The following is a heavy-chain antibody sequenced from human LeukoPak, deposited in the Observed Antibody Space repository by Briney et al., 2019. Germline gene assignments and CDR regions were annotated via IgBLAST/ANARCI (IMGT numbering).Heavy chain of an antibody. CDR1: GFTFSDYY. CDR2: INSGGST. CDR3: ARDLIYDY. J-gene: IGHJ4*02. D-gene: IGHD3-10*01. Sequence: PGGSLRLSCAASGFTFSDYYMNWVRQAPGKGLEWVSVINSGGSTFYADSVKGRFIISRDNSKNTLYLQMNSLRAEDTAVYYCARDLIYDYWGQGTLVTVSS. V-gene: IGHV3-66*01.